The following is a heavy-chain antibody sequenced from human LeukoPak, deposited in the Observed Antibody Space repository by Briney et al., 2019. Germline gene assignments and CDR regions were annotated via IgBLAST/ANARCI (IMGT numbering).Heavy chain of an antibody. CDR2: INHSGST. J-gene: IGHJ4*02. CDR1: GGSFSGYY. Sequence: SETLSLTCAVYGGSFSGYYWSWIRQPPGKGLEGVGEINHSGSTNYNPSLKSRVTISVDTSKNQFSLKLSSVTAPDTAVYYCARGSSAVAYYYGSGSYSLFGYWGQGTLVTVSS. D-gene: IGHD3-10*01. CDR3: ARGSSAVAYYYGSGSYSLFGY. V-gene: IGHV4-34*01.